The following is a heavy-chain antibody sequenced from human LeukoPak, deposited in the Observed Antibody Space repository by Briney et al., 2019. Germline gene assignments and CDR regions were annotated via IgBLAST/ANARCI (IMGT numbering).Heavy chain of an antibody. J-gene: IGHJ4*02. CDR2: IYHSGST. Sequence: SETLSLTCAVPGGSISSSNWWSWVRPPPGKGLEWIGEIYHSGSTNYNPSLKCRVTISVDKSKNQFSLKLSSVTAADTAVYYCAGAMTTVTPYFDYWGQGTLVTVSS. D-gene: IGHD4-17*01. CDR1: GGSISSSNW. V-gene: IGHV4-4*02. CDR3: AGAMTTVTPYFDY.